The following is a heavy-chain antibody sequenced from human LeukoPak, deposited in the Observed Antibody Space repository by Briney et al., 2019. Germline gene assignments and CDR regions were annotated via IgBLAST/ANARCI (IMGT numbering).Heavy chain of an antibody. J-gene: IGHJ4*02. CDR3: ARDLYYYDSSGYFPFDY. D-gene: IGHD3-22*01. V-gene: IGHV1-18*01. CDR1: GYTFTSYD. Sequence: ASVKVSCKASGYTFTSYDITWVRQAPGQGLEWMGWISAYNGNTNYAQKLQGRVTMTRDMSTSTVYMELSSLRSEDTAVYYCARDLYYYDSSGYFPFDYWGQGTLVTVSS. CDR2: ISAYNGNT.